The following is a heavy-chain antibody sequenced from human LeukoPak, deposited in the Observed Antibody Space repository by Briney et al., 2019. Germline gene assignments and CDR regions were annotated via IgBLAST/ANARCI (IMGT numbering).Heavy chain of an antibody. Sequence: ASVKVSCKASGGTFSSYAIGWVRQAPGQGLEWMGRIIPIFGIANYAQKFQGRVTITADKSTSTAYMELSSLRSEDTAVYYCARERIQLWSHFDYWGQGTLVTVSS. CDR2: IIPIFGIA. J-gene: IGHJ4*02. CDR1: GGTFSSYA. V-gene: IGHV1-69*04. D-gene: IGHD5-18*01. CDR3: ARERIQLWSHFDY.